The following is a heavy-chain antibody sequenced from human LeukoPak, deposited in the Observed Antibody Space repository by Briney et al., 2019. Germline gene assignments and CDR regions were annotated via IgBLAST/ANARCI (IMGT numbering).Heavy chain of an antibody. CDR3: VREVGAPGSFDI. D-gene: IGHD1-26*01. CDR1: QFSFTNNW. Sequence: GGSLRLSCVGTQFSFTNNWMHWVRQVPGKGLMWVSRISRDGTVTDYADSVKGRFAISRDNAKNTLYLEMNSLRGEDTGLFYCVREVGAPGSFDIWGQGTLVTVSS. CDR2: ISRDGTVT. V-gene: IGHV3-74*01. J-gene: IGHJ3*02.